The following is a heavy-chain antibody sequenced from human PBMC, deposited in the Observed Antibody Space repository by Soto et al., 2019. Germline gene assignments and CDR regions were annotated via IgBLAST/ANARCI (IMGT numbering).Heavy chain of an antibody. CDR1: GFTFGDYA. CDR2: IRSKAYGGTT. CDR3: TRMTYDFWSGYPFPDY. J-gene: IGHJ4*02. Sequence: PGGSLRLSCTASGFTFGDYAMSWFRQAPGKGLEWVGFIRSKAYGGTTEYAASVKGRFTISRDDSKSIAYLQMNSLKTEDTAVYYCTRMTYDFWSGYPFPDYWGQGTLVTVSS. V-gene: IGHV3-49*03. D-gene: IGHD3-3*01.